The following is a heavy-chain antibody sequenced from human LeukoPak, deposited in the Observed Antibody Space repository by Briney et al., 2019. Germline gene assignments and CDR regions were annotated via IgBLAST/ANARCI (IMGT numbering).Heavy chain of an antibody. Sequence: ASVKVSCEASGYTFTGYYMHWVRQAPGQGLEWMGWINPNSGGTNYAQKFQGRVTMTRDTSISTAYMELSGLRSDDTAVYYCARTVTTQDPGDYWGQGTLVTVSS. CDR1: GYTFTGYY. CDR2: INPNSGGT. D-gene: IGHD4-17*01. V-gene: IGHV1-2*02. J-gene: IGHJ4*02. CDR3: ARTVTTQDPGDY.